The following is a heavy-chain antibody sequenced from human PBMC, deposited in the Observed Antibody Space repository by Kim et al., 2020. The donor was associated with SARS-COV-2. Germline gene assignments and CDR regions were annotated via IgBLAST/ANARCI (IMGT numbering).Heavy chain of an antibody. J-gene: IGHJ6*02. D-gene: IGHD4-4*01. V-gene: IGHV1-69*13. Sequence: SVKVSCKVSGGGFRTYVISWGRQATGQGLEWMGGIIPLIGTAGYAQKFQGRVSITADESTTTAFMEVGSLGSEETATDYCARGGDEFNYQNGVDVWGEG. CDR3: ARGGDEFNYQNGVDV. CDR1: GGGFRTYV. CDR2: IIPLIGTA.